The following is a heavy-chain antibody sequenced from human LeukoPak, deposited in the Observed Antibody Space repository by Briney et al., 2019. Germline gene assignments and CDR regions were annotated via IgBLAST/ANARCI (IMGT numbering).Heavy chain of an antibody. CDR1: GFTFSYYS. Sequence: GGSLRLSCAASGFTFSYYSMNWVRQAPGKGREWVSHISDSSETKYYADSVQGRFTISRDNAKNSLYLQMNSLRAEDTAVYYCARAAGVPAARFDYWGQGALVTVSS. D-gene: IGHD2-2*01. J-gene: IGHJ4*02. CDR3: ARAAGVPAARFDY. V-gene: IGHV3-48*01. CDR2: ISDSSETK.